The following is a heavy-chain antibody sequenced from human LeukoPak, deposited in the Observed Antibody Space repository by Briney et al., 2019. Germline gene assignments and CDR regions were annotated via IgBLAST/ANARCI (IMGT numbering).Heavy chain of an antibody. Sequence: ASVKVSCKASGYIFTGYYMHWVRQAPGQGLEWMGWINPNSGGTNYAQKFQGRVTMTRDTSISTAYMELSRLRSDDTAAYYCARDRVDYDFWSGVGYWGQGTLVTVSS. CDR1: GYIFTGYY. CDR3: ARDRVDYDFWSGVGY. D-gene: IGHD3-3*01. CDR2: INPNSGGT. J-gene: IGHJ4*02. V-gene: IGHV1-2*02.